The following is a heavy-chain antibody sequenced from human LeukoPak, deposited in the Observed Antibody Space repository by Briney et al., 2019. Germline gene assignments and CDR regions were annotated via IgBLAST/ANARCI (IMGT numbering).Heavy chain of an antibody. D-gene: IGHD5-18*01. CDR2: IIPIFGTA. J-gene: IGHJ6*03. CDR1: GGTFSSYA. CDR3: ARVQLWLLGYYYYMDV. Sequence: GSSVKVSCEASGGTFSSYAISWVRQAPGQGLEWMGGIIPIFGTANYAQKFQGRVTITADESTSTAYMELSSLRSEDTAVYYRARVQLWLLGYYYYMDVWGKGTTVTVSS. V-gene: IGHV1-69*01.